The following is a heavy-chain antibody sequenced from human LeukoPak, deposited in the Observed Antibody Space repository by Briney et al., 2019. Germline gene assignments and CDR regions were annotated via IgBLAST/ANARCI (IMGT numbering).Heavy chain of an antibody. D-gene: IGHD6-19*01. J-gene: IGHJ4*02. CDR3: AKVAGEQWLVWELDY. CDR2: ISGSGGST. CDR1: GFTFSSYA. Sequence: PGGSLRLSCAASGFTFSSYAMSWVRQAPGKGLEWVSAISGSGGSTYHADSVKGRFTISRDNSKNTLYLQMNSLRAEDTAVYYCAKVAGEQWLVWELDYWGQGTLVTVSS. V-gene: IGHV3-23*01.